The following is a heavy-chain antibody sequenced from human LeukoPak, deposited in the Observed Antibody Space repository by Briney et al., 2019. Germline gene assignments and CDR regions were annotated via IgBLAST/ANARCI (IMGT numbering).Heavy chain of an antibody. Sequence: SQTLSLTCAISGNSVSSNSAAWNWIRQSPSRGLEWLGRTYYRSKWSNDYAVSVKSRITINPDTSRNQFSLQLNSVTPEDTAVYYCARYYYDSRGYYYYYFDYWGQGTLVTVSS. CDR1: GNSVSSNSAA. CDR3: ARYYYDSRGYYYYYFDY. D-gene: IGHD3-22*01. V-gene: IGHV6-1*01. CDR2: TYYRSKWSN. J-gene: IGHJ4*02.